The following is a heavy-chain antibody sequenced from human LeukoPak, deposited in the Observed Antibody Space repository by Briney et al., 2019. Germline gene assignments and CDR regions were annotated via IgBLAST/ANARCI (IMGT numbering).Heavy chain of an antibody. CDR1: GGSISSGGYY. J-gene: IGHJ6*03. V-gene: IGHV4-31*03. Sequence: SQTLSLTCTVSGGSISSGGYYWSWLRQHPGNGLEGIGYIYYSGSTYYNPSLKSRVTISVDTSKNQFSLKLSSVTAADTAVYYCARGPSKWAHYYYYMDVWGKGTTVTVSS. CDR2: IYYSGST. D-gene: IGHD1-26*01. CDR3: ARGPSKWAHYYYYMDV.